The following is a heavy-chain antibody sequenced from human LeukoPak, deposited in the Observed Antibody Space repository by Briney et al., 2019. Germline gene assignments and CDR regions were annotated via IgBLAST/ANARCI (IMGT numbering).Heavy chain of an antibody. D-gene: IGHD2-2*01. CDR3: ARIYPIIGYCSSTSCPASFDI. J-gene: IGHJ3*02. CDR1: GDSVSTTIYY. V-gene: IGHV4-39*07. CDR2: IYYSGST. Sequence: SETLSLTCTVSGDSVSTTIYYWGWIRQPPGRGLECIGSIYYSGSTYYNPSLKSRATILVDTSRNQFSLKLSSVTAADTAVYYCARIYPIIGYCSSTSCPASFDIWGQGAMVTVSS.